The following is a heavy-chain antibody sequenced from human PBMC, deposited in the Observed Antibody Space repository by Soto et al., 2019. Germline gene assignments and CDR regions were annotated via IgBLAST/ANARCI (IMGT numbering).Heavy chain of an antibody. CDR3: AGARGYCSGGSCYLNY. Sequence: ASVKVSCKASGYTFTGYYMHWVRQAPGQGLEWMGWINPNSGGTNYAQKFQGWVTMTRDTSISTAYMELSRLRSDDTAVYYCAGARGYCSGGSCYLNYWGQGTLVTVSS. CDR2: INPNSGGT. V-gene: IGHV1-2*04. J-gene: IGHJ4*02. CDR1: GYTFTGYY. D-gene: IGHD2-15*01.